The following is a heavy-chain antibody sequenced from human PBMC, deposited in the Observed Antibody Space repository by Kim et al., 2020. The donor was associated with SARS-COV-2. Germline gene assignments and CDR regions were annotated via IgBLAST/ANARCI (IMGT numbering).Heavy chain of an antibody. Sequence: GGSLRLSCAASGFTFSNAWMSWVRQAPGKGLEWVGRIKSKTDGGTTDYAAPVKGRFTISRDDSKNTLYLQMNSLKTEDTAVYYCTTDPYFMTTVTTDYYYGMDVWGQGTTVTVSS. V-gene: IGHV3-15*01. CDR3: TTDPYFMTTVTTDYYYGMDV. J-gene: IGHJ6*02. CDR1: GFTFSNAW. CDR2: IKSKTDGGTT. D-gene: IGHD4-17*01.